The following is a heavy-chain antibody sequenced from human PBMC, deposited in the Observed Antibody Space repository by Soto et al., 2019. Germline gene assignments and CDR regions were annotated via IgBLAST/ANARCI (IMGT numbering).Heavy chain of an antibody. CDR2: IFYSGTT. D-gene: IGHD3-22*01. Sequence: PSETLSLTCTVSVGSVDSGSYHWSRIRQSPGMGLEWVGYIFYSGTTNYNPSLKSRVTMSLHTSKNKFSLKLTSVTAADTAVYYCERVSMPVYYHSSGKYSYDFRGQGNLVTVYS. V-gene: IGHV4-61*01. CDR3: ERVSMPVYYHSSGKYSYDF. J-gene: IGHJ4*02. CDR1: VGSVDSGSYH.